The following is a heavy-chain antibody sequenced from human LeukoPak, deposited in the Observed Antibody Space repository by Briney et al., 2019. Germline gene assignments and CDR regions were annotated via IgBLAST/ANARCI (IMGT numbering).Heavy chain of an antibody. Sequence: ASVKVSCKASGYTFTSYYMHWVRQAPGQGLEWMGIINPSGGSTSYAQKFQGRVTMTRDMSTSTVYMELSSLRSEDTAVYYCARGWYYDSSGYYYFDYWSQGTLVTVSS. CDR3: ARGWYYDSSGYYYFDY. V-gene: IGHV1-46*01. J-gene: IGHJ4*02. CDR1: GYTFTSYY. CDR2: INPSGGST. D-gene: IGHD3-22*01.